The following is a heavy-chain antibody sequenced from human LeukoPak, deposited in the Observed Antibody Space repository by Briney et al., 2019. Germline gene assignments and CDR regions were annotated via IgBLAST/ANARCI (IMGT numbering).Heavy chain of an antibody. Sequence: SETLSLTCTVSGGSISSSSYYWGWIRQPPGKGLERIGSIYYSGSTYYNPSLKSRGTISVDTSRNQFSLKPSSVTAADTAVYYCARHPTFYYFDSWGQGTLVTVSS. V-gene: IGHV4-39*01. J-gene: IGHJ4*02. CDR2: IYYSGST. D-gene: IGHD3-16*01. CDR1: GGSISSSSYY. CDR3: ARHPTFYYFDS.